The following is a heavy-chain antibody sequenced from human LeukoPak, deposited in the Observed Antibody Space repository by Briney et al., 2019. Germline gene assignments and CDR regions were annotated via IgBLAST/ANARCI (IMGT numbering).Heavy chain of an antibody. V-gene: IGHV4-59*08. CDR2: IYYSGST. Sequence: SETLSLTCTVSGGSISSYYWSWIRQPPGKGLELIGYIYYSGSTIYNPSLKSRVTISVDTSKNQFSLKLSSVTAADTAVYYCARFFWSGSKGLDYWGQGTLVTVSS. CDR1: GGSISSYY. CDR3: ARFFWSGSKGLDY. J-gene: IGHJ4*02. D-gene: IGHD3-3*01.